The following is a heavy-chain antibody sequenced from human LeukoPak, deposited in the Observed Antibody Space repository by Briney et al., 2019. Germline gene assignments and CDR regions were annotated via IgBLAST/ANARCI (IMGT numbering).Heavy chain of an antibody. V-gene: IGHV4-31*03. J-gene: IGHJ6*02. CDR3: ARAWVYYYGMDV. CDR2: IYYSGST. D-gene: IGHD1-26*01. Sequence: SETLSLTCTVSGGSISSGGYYWSWIRQHPGKGLEWLGYIYYSGSTYYNPSLKSRVTISVDTSKNQFSLKLSSVTAADTAVYYCARAWVYYYGMDVWGQGTTVTVSS. CDR1: GGSISSGGYY.